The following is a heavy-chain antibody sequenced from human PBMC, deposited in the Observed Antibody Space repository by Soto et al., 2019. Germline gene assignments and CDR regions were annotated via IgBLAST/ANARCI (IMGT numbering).Heavy chain of an antibody. D-gene: IGHD3-3*02. CDR3: ASPKIAFYNWFDP. Sequence: PSETLSLTCTVSGGSISSSSYYWGWIRQPPGKGLEWIGSIYYSRSTYYNPSLKSRVTISVDTSKNQFSLKLSSVTAADTAVYYCASPKIAFYNWFDPWGQGTLVSVSS. J-gene: IGHJ5*02. CDR2: IYYSRST. V-gene: IGHV4-39*01. CDR1: GGSISSSSYY.